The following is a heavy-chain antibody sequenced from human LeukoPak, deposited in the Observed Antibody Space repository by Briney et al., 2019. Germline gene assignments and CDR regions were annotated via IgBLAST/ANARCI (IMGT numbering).Heavy chain of an antibody. CDR1: GFTVSTNY. CDR2: IYSGGST. CDR3: AKMTDSSPFDY. V-gene: IGHV3-53*05. D-gene: IGHD2-21*01. J-gene: IGHJ4*02. Sequence: TGGSLRLSCAASGFTVSTNYMSWVRQAPGKGLEWVSVIYSGGSTYYADSVKGRFTISRDNAKNSLYLQMNSLRAEDTALYYCAKMTDSSPFDYWGQGTLVTVSS.